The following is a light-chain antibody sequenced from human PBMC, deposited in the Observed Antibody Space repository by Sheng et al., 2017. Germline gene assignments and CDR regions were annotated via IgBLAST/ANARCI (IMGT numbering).Light chain of an antibody. CDR1: QSVSSDY. CDR2: RAS. J-gene: IGKJ1*01. CDR3: QQYGSSPS. Sequence: IVLTQSPGTLSLSPGQRATLSCRASQSVSSDYLAWYQQKPGQAPRLLVYRASSRATGSPDRFSGSGSGTDFTLTISRLEPEDFAVYYCQQYGSSPSFGQGTKVEIK. V-gene: IGKV3-20*01.